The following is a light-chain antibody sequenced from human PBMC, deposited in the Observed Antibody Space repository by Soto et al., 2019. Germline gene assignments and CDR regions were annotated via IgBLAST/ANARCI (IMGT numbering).Light chain of an antibody. CDR1: SGHSSYA. CDR3: QTWGTGIRV. J-gene: IGLJ1*01. CDR2: LNSDGSH. Sequence: QPVLTQSPSASASLGASVKLTCTLSSGHSSYAIAWHQQQPEKGPRYLMKLNSDGSHSKGDGIPDRLSGSSSGAERYLTISSLQSEDEADYYCQTWGTGIRVFGTGTKLPS. V-gene: IGLV4-69*01.